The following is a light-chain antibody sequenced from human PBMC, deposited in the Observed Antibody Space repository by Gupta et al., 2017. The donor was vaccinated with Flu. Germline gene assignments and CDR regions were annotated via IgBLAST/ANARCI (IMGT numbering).Light chain of an antibody. CDR1: SSDVGGYNY. Sequence: QSALTQPASVSGSPGQSITISCTGTSSDVGGYNYVCWYQQHPGKAPKLMIYEVSNRPSGVSNRFSGSKSGNTASLTISGLQAEDEADYYCSSYTSSSTSLVFGGGTKLTVL. J-gene: IGLJ3*02. CDR3: SSYTSSSTSLV. V-gene: IGLV2-14*01. CDR2: EVS.